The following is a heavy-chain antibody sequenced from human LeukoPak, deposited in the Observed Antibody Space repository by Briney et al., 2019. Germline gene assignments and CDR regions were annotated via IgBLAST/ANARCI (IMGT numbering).Heavy chain of an antibody. CDR1: GGSISSSSYY. V-gene: IGHV4-39*01. CDR3: ARQASYCSYTSCYSGRNYYYYYYMDV. J-gene: IGHJ6*03. D-gene: IGHD2-2*01. CDR2: IYYSGST. Sequence: SETLSLTCTVSGGSISSSSYYWGWIRQPPGKGLEWIGSIYYSGSTYYNPSLKSRVTISVDTSKNQFSLKLSSVTAADTAVYYCARQASYCSYTSCYSGRNYYYYYYMDVWGKGTTVTVSS.